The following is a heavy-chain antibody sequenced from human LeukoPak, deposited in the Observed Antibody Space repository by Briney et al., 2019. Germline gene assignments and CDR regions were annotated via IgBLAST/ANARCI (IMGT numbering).Heavy chain of an antibody. CDR2: ISSSGSTI. Sequence: GGSLRLSCAASGFTFSDYYMSWIRLAPGKGLEWVSYISSSGSTIYYADSVKGRFTISRDNAKNSLYLQMNSLRAEDTAVYYCATNFLYYYGSGSSYYYMDVWGKGTTVTVSS. V-gene: IGHV3-11*04. CDR3: ATNFLYYYGSGSSYYYMDV. J-gene: IGHJ6*03. D-gene: IGHD3-10*01. CDR1: GFTFSDYY.